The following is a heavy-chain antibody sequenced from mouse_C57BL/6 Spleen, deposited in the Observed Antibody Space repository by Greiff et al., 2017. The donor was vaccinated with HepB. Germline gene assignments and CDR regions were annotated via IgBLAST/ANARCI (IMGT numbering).Heavy chain of an antibody. D-gene: IGHD2-4*01. V-gene: IGHV10-1*01. CDR2: IRSKSNNYAT. CDR3: VRQDDYDVYAMDY. CDR1: GFSFNTYA. Sequence: EVKVVESGGGLVQPKGSLKLSCAASGFSFNTYAMNWVRQAPGKGLEWVARIRSKSNNYATYYADSVKDRFTISRDESESMLYLQMNNLKTEDTAMYYCVRQDDYDVYAMDYWGQGTSVTVSS. J-gene: IGHJ4*01.